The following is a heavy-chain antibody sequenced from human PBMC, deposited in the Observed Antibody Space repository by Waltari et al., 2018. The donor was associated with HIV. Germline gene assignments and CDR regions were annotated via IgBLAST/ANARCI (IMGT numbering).Heavy chain of an antibody. CDR3: AGRPGD. CDR1: GFSSRAYY. V-gene: IGHV3-11*01. D-gene: IGHD7-27*01. CDR2: ISASGGVI. Sequence: QDLLVESGGGLVNPGVPLSLSCADTGFSSRAYYLSWIRQAPGKGLEWIAYISASGGVIYYADSVKDRFTVSRDNSNNLLYLQMDNVNADDTAMYYCAGRPGDWGQGTLVTVSS. J-gene: IGHJ4*02.